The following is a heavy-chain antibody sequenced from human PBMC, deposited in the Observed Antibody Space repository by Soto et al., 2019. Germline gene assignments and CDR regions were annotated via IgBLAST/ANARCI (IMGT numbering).Heavy chain of an antibody. D-gene: IGHD6-19*01. V-gene: IGHV3-30*18. CDR1: GFTFSSYG. J-gene: IGHJ4*02. CDR3: AKNPPSSGWYYFDY. CDR2: ISYDGSNK. Sequence: GGSLRLSCAASGFTFSSYGMHRVRQAPGKGLEWVAVISYDGSNKYYADSVKGRFTISRDNSKNTLYLQMNSLRAEDTAVYYCAKNPPSSGWYYFDYWGQGTLVTVSS.